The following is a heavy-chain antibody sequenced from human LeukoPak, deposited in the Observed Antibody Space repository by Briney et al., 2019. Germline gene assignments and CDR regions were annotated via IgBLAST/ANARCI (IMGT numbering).Heavy chain of an antibody. V-gene: IGHV1-2*02. D-gene: IGHD3-22*01. CDR1: GYTFTGYY. CDR2: INPNSCGT. Sequence: ASVTVSCKASGYTFTGYYMHWVRQAPGQGLEWMGWINPNSCGTNYAQKSQGRVTMTRDTSISTAYMELRSLRSDGTAVYYCARGYDSRGQISGYWGQGTLVTVSS. CDR3: ARGYDSRGQISGY. J-gene: IGHJ4*02.